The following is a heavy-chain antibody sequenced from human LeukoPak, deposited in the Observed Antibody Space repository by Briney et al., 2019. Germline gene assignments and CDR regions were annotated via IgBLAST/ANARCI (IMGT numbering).Heavy chain of an antibody. Sequence: PGGSLRLSCAASGFIFSSYAMSWIRQAPGKGLEWVSFISSSGGHTNYADSVKGRFTISRDNAKNSLYLQMNSLRAEDTAVYYCARNPGPGTLDNWGQGTLVTVSS. D-gene: IGHD6-13*01. CDR1: GFIFSSYA. J-gene: IGHJ4*02. CDR2: ISSSGGHT. V-gene: IGHV3-11*06. CDR3: ARNPGPGTLDN.